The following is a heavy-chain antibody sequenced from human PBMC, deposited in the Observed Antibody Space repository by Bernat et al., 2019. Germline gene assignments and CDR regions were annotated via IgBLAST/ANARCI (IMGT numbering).Heavy chain of an antibody. D-gene: IGHD5-18*01. CDR3: AREVDTDMAGDGMDV. CDR2: IWYDGSNK. CDR1: GFTFSSYG. Sequence: QVQLVESGGGVVQPGRSLRLSCAASGFTFSSYGMHWVRQAPGKGLEWVAVIWYDGSNKYYADSVKGRFTISRDNSKNTLYLQMNSLRAEDTAVYYCAREVDTDMAGDGMDVWGQGTTVTVSS. J-gene: IGHJ6*02. V-gene: IGHV3-33*01.